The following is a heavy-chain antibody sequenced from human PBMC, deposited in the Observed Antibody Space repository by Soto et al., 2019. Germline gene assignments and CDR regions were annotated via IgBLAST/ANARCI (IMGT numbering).Heavy chain of an antibody. CDR2: IYYRGST. D-gene: IGHD4-17*01. J-gene: IGHJ4*02. CDR3: ARGSYRDYQKGDY. Sequence: QVQLQESGPGLVKPSQTLSLTCTVSGGSISSGGYYWSWIRQHPGKGLEWIGYIYYRGSTYYNPSLQSRVTLSVDTSKNQCSLKKSSVTAADTAVYYCARGSYRDYQKGDYWGQGTLVTVSS. V-gene: IGHV4-31*03. CDR1: GGSISSGGYY.